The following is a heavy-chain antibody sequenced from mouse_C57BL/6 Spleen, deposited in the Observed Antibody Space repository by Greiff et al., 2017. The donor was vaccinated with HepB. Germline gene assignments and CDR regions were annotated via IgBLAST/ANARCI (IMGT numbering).Heavy chain of an antibody. CDR3: AREDGRYFDY. CDR1: GYTFTNYW. J-gene: IGHJ2*01. CDR2: IYPGGGYT. D-gene: IGHD2-3*01. V-gene: IGHV1-63*01. Sequence: QVQLQQSGAELVRPGTSVKMSCKASGYTFTNYWIGWAKQRPGHGLEWIGDIYPGGGYTNYNEKFKGKATLTADKSSSTAYMQFSSLTSEDSAIYYCAREDGRYFDYWGQGTTLTVSS.